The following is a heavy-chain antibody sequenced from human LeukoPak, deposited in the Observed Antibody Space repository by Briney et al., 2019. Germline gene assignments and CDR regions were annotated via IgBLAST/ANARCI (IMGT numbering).Heavy chain of an antibody. CDR2: ISRSGSDI. D-gene: IGHD3-22*01. Sequence: GGSLRLSCAASGFFFSDYEMNWVRQAPGKGLEWVSYISRSGSDIFYADSVQGRFITSRDNARNSLYLQMNSLRAEDTAVYYCARAFSNYDSSGYYLLYWGQGALVTVSS. CDR3: ARAFSNYDSSGYYLLY. CDR1: GFFFSDYE. J-gene: IGHJ4*02. V-gene: IGHV3-48*03.